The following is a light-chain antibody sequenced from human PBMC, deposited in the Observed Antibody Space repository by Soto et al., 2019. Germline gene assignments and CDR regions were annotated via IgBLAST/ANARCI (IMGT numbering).Light chain of an antibody. Sequence: QSALTQPASVSGSPGQSITISCSGSSNDIGGYNYVSWYQHHPGKVPKVIIYEVSSRPSGVSNRFSGSKSGNTASLTISGLQAEDEAYYYCSSYTTSTSFILFGGGTKLTVL. CDR2: EVS. CDR1: SNDIGGYNY. J-gene: IGLJ2*01. V-gene: IGLV2-14*01. CDR3: SSYTTSTSFIL.